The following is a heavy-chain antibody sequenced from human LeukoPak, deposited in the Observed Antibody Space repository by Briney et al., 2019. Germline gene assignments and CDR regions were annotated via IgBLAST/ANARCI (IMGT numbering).Heavy chain of an antibody. V-gene: IGHV3-53*01. J-gene: IGHJ4*02. CDR3: ARSRHLRGYSLWDY. CDR2: IYSGGST. CDR1: GFTVSSNY. D-gene: IGHD5-18*01. Sequence: GGSLRLSCAASGFTVSSNYMSWVRQAPGKGLEWVSVIYSGGSTYYADSVKGRFTISRDNSKNTLYLQMNSLRAEDTAVYYCARSRHLRGYSLWDYWGQGTLVTVSS.